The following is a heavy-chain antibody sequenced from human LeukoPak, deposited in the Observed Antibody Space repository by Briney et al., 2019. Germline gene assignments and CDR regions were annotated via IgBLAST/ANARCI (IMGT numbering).Heavy chain of an antibody. V-gene: IGHV3-74*01. CDR2: INDSETYI. CDR1: GFTFSNYW. D-gene: IGHD3-3*01. Sequence: GGSLRLSCAASGFTFSNYWMHWVRQAPGKGLEWLSRINDSETYISYADSVKGRFTTSRENDRNTLYLQMNSLTAEDTAVYYCGRPLIGVYITGGYLDHCREGT. J-gene: IGHJ4*02. CDR3: GRPLIGVYITGGYLDH.